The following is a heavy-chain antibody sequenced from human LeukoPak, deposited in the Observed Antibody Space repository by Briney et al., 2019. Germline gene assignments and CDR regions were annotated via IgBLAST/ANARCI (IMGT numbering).Heavy chain of an antibody. D-gene: IGHD4-23*01. J-gene: IGHJ4*02. CDR3: TSSIRGNGGFDY. CDR1: GFSFTNAW. Sequence: GGSLRPSCAASGFSFTNAWMNWVRQAPGKGLEWVGRIKNKSEGEITDYAAPAKGTFTISRDDSKNTLYLQMNSLKTEDTAVYYCTSSIRGNGGFDYWGQGTLVTVSS. V-gene: IGHV3-15*01. CDR2: IKNKSEGEIT.